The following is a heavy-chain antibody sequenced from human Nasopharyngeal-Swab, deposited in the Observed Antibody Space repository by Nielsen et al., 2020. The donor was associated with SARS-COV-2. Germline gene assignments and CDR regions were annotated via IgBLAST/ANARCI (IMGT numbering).Heavy chain of an antibody. D-gene: IGHD3-3*01. CDR3: ARDEPEWFQYGTDV. J-gene: IGHJ6*02. V-gene: IGHV1-18*01. CDR2: ISAYNGNT. Sequence: WVRQAPGQGLEWMGWISAYNGNTNYAQKLQGRVTMTTDTSTNTAYMELRSLRSDDTAVYYCARDEPEWFQYGTDVWGQGTTVTVSS.